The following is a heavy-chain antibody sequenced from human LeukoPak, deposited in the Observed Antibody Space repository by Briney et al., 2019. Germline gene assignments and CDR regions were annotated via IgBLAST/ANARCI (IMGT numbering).Heavy chain of an antibody. CDR3: ARGTSPYDILTGYLY. Sequence: GGSLRLSCAASGFTFSSYEMNWVRQAPGKELEWFSYISSSGSTIYYADSVKGRFTISRDNAKNSLYLQMNSLRAEDTAVYYCARGTSPYDILTGYLYWGQGTLVTVSS. V-gene: IGHV3-48*03. J-gene: IGHJ4*02. D-gene: IGHD3-9*01. CDR2: ISSSGSTI. CDR1: GFTFSSYE.